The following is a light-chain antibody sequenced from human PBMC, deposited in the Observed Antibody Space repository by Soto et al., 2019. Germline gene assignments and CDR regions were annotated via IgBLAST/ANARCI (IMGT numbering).Light chain of an antibody. Sequence: IQMTQSPSTLSASVGDRVTITCRASQSINKWVAWFQQKSGRPPKLLIYDAATLQSGVPSRFSGTGSGTDFSLTISSLQPEDFATYYCQQYNIGYTFGQGTRLDIK. V-gene: IGKV1-5*01. CDR3: QQYNIGYT. CDR1: QSINKW. CDR2: DAA. J-gene: IGKJ2*01.